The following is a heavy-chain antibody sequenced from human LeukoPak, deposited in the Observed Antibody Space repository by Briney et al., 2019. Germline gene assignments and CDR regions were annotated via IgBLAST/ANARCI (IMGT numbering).Heavy chain of an antibody. Sequence: SETLSLTCTVSGASISSFYWSWIRQPAGKGLEWIGRIYTSGSTNYNPSLKSRVTMSVDTSKNQFSLKLSSVTAADTAVYYCARVQAGDYEYNWFDPWGQGTLVTVSS. CDR3: ARVQAGDYEYNWFDP. J-gene: IGHJ5*02. CDR2: IYTSGST. V-gene: IGHV4-4*07. CDR1: GASISSFY. D-gene: IGHD4-17*01.